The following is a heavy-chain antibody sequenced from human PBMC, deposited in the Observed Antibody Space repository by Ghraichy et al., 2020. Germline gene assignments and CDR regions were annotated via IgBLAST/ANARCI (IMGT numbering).Heavy chain of an antibody. CDR1: GGTFSSYA. CDR3: ARSILHYDFWSGYRSYYFDY. D-gene: IGHD3-3*01. Sequence: SVKVSCKASGGTFSSYAISWVRQALGQGLEWMGGIIPIFGTANYAQKFQGRVTITTDESTSTAYMELSSLRSEDTAVYYCARSILHYDFWSGYRSYYFDYWGQGTLVTVSS. V-gene: IGHV1-69*05. CDR2: IIPIFGTA. J-gene: IGHJ4*02.